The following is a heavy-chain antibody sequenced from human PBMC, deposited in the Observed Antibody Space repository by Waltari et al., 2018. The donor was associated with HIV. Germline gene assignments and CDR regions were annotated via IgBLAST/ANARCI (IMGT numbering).Heavy chain of an antibody. CDR1: GFSFSSYS. CDR2: STSGSDTI. Sequence: EVQLVESGGGLVQPGGSLRLSCAASGFSFSSYSMNWVRQAPGKGLIWVAYSTSGSDTIYYADSVKGRFNVSRDNAKNSLYLQMNSLRDGDTAVYYCARSGSGYGSSWSLDYWGQGSLVTVSS. D-gene: IGHD6-13*01. CDR3: ARSGSGYGSSWSLDY. J-gene: IGHJ4*02. V-gene: IGHV3-48*02.